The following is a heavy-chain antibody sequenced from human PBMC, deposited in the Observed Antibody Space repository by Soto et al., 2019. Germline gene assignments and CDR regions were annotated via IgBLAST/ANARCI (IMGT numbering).Heavy chain of an antibody. CDR3: TTALFPPLLLLLWVYNF. Sequence: PGGSLRLSCAASGFTFSNAWMSWVRQAPGKGLEWVGRIKSKTDGGTTDYAAPVKGRFTISRDDSKNTQYLQMNSLKTEDTAVYYCTTALFPPLLLLLWVYNFWGQGFLVTVS. CDR1: GFTFSNAW. CDR2: IKSKTDGGTT. V-gene: IGHV3-15*01. J-gene: IGHJ4*02. D-gene: IGHD1-26*01.